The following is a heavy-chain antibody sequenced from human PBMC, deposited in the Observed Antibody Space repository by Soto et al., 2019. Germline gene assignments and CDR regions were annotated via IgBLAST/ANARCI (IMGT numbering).Heavy chain of an antibody. J-gene: IGHJ5*02. CDR2: ISSSSSYI. D-gene: IGHD3-22*01. V-gene: IGHV3-21*01. CDR1: GFTFSSYR. Sequence: EVQLVESGGGLVKPGGSLRLSCAASGFTFSSYRMNWVRQAPGKGLEWVSSISSSSSYIYYADSVKGRFTISRDNAKNSLYLQMNSLRAEDTAVYYCARDVTSSTYYYLSPGGFDPWGQGTLVTVSS. CDR3: ARDVTSSTYYYLSPGGFDP.